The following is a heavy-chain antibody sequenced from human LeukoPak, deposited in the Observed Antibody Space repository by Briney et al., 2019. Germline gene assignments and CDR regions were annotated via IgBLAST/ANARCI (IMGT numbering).Heavy chain of an antibody. CDR2: ISSNGGST. D-gene: IGHD2/OR15-2a*01. J-gene: IGHJ4*02. CDR3: ARESGGSPDWWDSTYLFDY. V-gene: IGHV3-64*01. Sequence: GGSLRLSCAASGFTFSSYAMHWVCQAPGKGLEYVSAISSNGGSTYYANSVKGRFTISRDNSKNTLYLQMGSLRAEDTAVYYCARESGGSPDWWDSTYLFDYWGQGTLVTVSS. CDR1: GFTFSSYA.